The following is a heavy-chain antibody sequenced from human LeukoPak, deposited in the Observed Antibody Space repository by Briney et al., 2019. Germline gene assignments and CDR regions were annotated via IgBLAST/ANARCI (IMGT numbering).Heavy chain of an antibody. Sequence: QPGGSLRLSCAASGFTFSSYAMSWVRQAPGKGLEWVSAISGSGGSTYYADSVKGRFTISRDNSKNTLYLQMNSLRAEDTAVYYCAKDQGGIVGATYHYWGQGTLVTVSS. CDR1: GFTFSSYA. V-gene: IGHV3-23*01. D-gene: IGHD1-26*01. CDR2: ISGSGGST. CDR3: AKDQGGIVGATYHY. J-gene: IGHJ4*02.